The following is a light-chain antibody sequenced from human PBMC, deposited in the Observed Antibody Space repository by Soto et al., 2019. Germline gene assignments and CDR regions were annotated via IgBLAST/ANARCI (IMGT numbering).Light chain of an antibody. CDR2: EGS. Sequence: QSALTQPASVSGSPGQSITISCTGTSSDVGSYNHVSWYQQHPGKAPKLMIYEGSKRHSGVSNRFSGSKSGNTASLTISGRQAEDEADYYCCSYAGSSTYVFGTGTQLTVL. V-gene: IGLV2-23*01. CDR3: CSYAGSSTYV. J-gene: IGLJ1*01. CDR1: SSDVGSYNH.